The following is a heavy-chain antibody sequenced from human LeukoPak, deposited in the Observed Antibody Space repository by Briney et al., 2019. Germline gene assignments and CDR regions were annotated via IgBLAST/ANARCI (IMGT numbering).Heavy chain of an antibody. CDR2: IKQDGSEK. Sequence: GGSLRLSCAASGFTFGIYWMSWVRQAPGKGLEWVANIKQDGSEKFYVDSVKGRFTLSRDNAKNSLLLQMNSLRAEDTAVYYCARDYYGSGWYGDYWGQGTLVTVSS. CDR3: ARDYYGSGWYGDY. D-gene: IGHD6-19*01. J-gene: IGHJ4*02. V-gene: IGHV3-7*04. CDR1: GFTFGIYW.